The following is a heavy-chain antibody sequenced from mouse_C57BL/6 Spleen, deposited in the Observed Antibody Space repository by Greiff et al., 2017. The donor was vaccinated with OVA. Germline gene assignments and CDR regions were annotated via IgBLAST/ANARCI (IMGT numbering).Heavy chain of an antibody. CDR3: ARSWDWYFEV. D-gene: IGHD4-1*01. Sequence: QVQLKESGPELVKPGASVKISCKASGYSFTSYYIHWVKQRPGQGLEWIGWIYPGSGNTKYNEKFKGKATLTADTSSSTAYMQLSSLTSEDSAVYYCARSWDWYFEVWGTGTTVTVSS. CDR1: GYSFTSYY. J-gene: IGHJ1*03. V-gene: IGHV1-66*01. CDR2: IYPGSGNT.